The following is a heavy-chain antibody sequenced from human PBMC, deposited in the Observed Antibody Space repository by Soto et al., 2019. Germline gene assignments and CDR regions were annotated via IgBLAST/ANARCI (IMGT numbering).Heavy chain of an antibody. CDR2: INPNSGGT. J-gene: IGHJ6*02. CDR3: ARDSRGQLVGLYYYYYGMDV. V-gene: IGHV1-2*02. CDR1: GYTFTGYY. Sequence: QVQLVQSGAEVKKPGASVKVSCKASGYTFTGYYMHWVRQAPGQGLEWMGWINPNSGGTNYAQRFQGRVTMTRDTSISTAYMELSRLRSDDTAVYYCARDSRGQLVGLYYYYYGMDVWGQGTTVTVSS. D-gene: IGHD6-6*01.